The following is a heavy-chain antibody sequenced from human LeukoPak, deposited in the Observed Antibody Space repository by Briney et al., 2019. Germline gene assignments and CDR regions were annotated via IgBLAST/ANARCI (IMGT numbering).Heavy chain of an antibody. CDR1: GDSISSNNYY. V-gene: IGHV4-39*01. Sequence: SETLSLTCTVSGDSISSNNYYWGWHRQPQGRGLEWIASIRYSESAYYSPSLKSRATISVDTSKNHFSLRLRSLTATDTAVYYCATQDSSHYWGQGTLVTVSS. J-gene: IGHJ4*02. D-gene: IGHD3-22*01. CDR2: IRYSESA. CDR3: ATQDSSHY.